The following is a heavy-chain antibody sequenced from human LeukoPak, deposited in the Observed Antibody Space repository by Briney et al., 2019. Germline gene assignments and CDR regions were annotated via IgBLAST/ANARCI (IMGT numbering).Heavy chain of an antibody. CDR2: IIPIFGTA. D-gene: IGHD3-10*01. CDR1: GGTFSSYA. J-gene: IGHJ4*02. Sequence: SVKVSCKASGGTFSSYAISWVRQAPGQGLEWMGGIIPIFGTANYAQKFQGRVTITADKSTSTAYMELSSLRSEDTAVYYWARSEDYGSGSYQLDYWGQGTLVTVSS. CDR3: ARSEDYGSGSYQLDY. V-gene: IGHV1-69*06.